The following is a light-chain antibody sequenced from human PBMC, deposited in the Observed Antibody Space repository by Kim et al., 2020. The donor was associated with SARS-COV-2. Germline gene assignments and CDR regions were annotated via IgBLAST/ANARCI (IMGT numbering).Light chain of an antibody. CDR3: QQYDSYPLT. V-gene: IGKV1-16*02. Sequence: SLGDSITITWRASKVIKNYLAWFQQKPGKAPKPLIYAAVNLQSGVPSKCCGSGSVTAFTLTISSLQPVDFATYNCQQYDSYPLTFGGGTKVDIK. CDR2: AAV. J-gene: IGKJ4*01. CDR1: KVIKNY.